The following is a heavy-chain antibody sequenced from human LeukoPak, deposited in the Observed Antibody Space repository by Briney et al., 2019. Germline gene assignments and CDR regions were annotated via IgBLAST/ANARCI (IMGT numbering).Heavy chain of an antibody. CDR1: GGSISNYY. Sequence: PSETLSLTCTVSGGSISNYYWSWIRQPAGKGLEWIGHIYTSASTNYNPSLKGRVTMSVDTSKNQFSLELNSVTAADTAAYYCARVDTSGWHYFDDWGQGTLVTVSS. CDR2: IYTSAST. CDR3: ARVDTSGWHYFDD. D-gene: IGHD6-19*01. J-gene: IGHJ4*02. V-gene: IGHV4-4*07.